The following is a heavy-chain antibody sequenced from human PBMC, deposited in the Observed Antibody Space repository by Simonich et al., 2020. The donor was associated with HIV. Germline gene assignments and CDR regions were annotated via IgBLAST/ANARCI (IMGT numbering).Heavy chain of an antibody. D-gene: IGHD3-16*01. Sequence: QVQLVESGGGVVQPGRSLRLSCAASGFTFSSYAMHWVRQAPGKGLEWVEVISYDGSNKYYADSVKGRFTISRDKSKNTLYLQMNSLRAEDTAVYYCASGGSISSVWADDYWGQGTLVTVSS. CDR3: ASGGSISSVWADDY. J-gene: IGHJ4*02. V-gene: IGHV3-30*07. CDR2: ISYDGSNK. CDR1: GFTFSSYA.